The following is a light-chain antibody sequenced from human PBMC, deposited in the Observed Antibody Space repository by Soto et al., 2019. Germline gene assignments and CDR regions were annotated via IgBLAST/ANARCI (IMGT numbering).Light chain of an antibody. J-gene: IGLJ1*01. CDR2: EVT. CDR3: SSYAGRSTYV. CDR1: SSDVGYYDY. V-gene: IGLV2-8*01. Sequence: QSVLTQPPSASGFPGQSVTISCTGTSSDVGYYDYVSWYQQHPDKAPKLVIYEVTKRPSGVPDRVSASKSGNTASLTVSGLRAEDEADYYCSSYAGRSTYVFGTGTKGTVL.